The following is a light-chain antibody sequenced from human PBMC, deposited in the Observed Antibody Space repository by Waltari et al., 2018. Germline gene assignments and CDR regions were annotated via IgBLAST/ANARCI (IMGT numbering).Light chain of an antibody. Sequence: IVLTQSPGPLSLSPGDRATLSCRASQPVNSSYLAWYQQKPGQAPRLLIYGTSIRATGFPDRFSGSGSGTDFTLTISRLEPEDFAVYYCQQYDGSPIFTFGPGTKVDVK. CDR3: QQYDGSPIFT. CDR2: GTS. V-gene: IGKV3-20*01. J-gene: IGKJ3*01. CDR1: QPVNSSY.